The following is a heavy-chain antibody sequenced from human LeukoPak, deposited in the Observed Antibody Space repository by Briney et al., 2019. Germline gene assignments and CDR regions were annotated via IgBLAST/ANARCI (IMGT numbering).Heavy chain of an antibody. CDR2: ISSGSGTI. CDR3: ARVLYSSSWYEYFQH. D-gene: IGHD6-13*01. V-gene: IGHV3-48*01. Sequence: GGSLRLSCAASGFTFSTCSMNWVRQAPGKGLEWVAYISSGSGTIYYADSVKGRFTISRDNAKNSLYLQMNSLRAEDSAVYYCARVLYSSSWYEYFQHWGQGTLVTVSS. CDR1: GFTFSTCS. J-gene: IGHJ1*01.